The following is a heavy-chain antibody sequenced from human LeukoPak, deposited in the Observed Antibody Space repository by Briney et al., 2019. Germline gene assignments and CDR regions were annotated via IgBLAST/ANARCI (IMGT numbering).Heavy chain of an antibody. J-gene: IGHJ6*03. V-gene: IGHV4-61*02. CDR1: GGSISSGSYY. CDR3: ARARYSNYGDYYYMDV. Sequence: QTMSLICTVSGGSISSGSYYWSWIRQPAGKGLEWIRRIYTSGSTNYNPSLKSRVTISVDTSKNQFSLKLSSVTAADTAVYYCARARYSNYGDYYYMDVWGKGTTVTVSS. D-gene: IGHD4-11*01. CDR2: IYTSGST.